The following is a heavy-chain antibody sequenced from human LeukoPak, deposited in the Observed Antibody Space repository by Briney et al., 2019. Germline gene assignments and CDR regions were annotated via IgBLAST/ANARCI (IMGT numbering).Heavy chain of an antibody. CDR3: AGGGVRFRDGYNEGGVRWFDP. J-gene: IGHJ5*02. V-gene: IGHV6-1*01. D-gene: IGHD5-24*01. CDR1: GDSVSSNSAA. Sequence: SQTLSLTFAISGDSVSSNSAAWNWIRQSPSRGLEWLGRTYYRSKWYNDYAVSVKSRITINPDTSKNQFSLQLNSVTPEDTAVYYCAGGGVRFRDGYNEGGVRWFDPWGQGTLVTVSS. CDR2: TYYRSKWYN.